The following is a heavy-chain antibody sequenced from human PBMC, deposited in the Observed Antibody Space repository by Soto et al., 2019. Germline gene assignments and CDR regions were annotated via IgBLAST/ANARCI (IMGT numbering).Heavy chain of an antibody. D-gene: IGHD2-2*01. V-gene: IGHV3-7*05. CDR1: GFSFRTFW. CDR2: INQDGTEK. Sequence: GGSLILSCATSGFSFRTFWLNWVRQAPGRGLEWVANINQDGTEKYYADSVKGRFTISRDNAKNSLYLQMNSLRAEDTALYYCARGYCSSTSCPYYYYATDVWGQGTTVTVSS. CDR3: ARGYCSSTSCPYYYYATDV. J-gene: IGHJ6*02.